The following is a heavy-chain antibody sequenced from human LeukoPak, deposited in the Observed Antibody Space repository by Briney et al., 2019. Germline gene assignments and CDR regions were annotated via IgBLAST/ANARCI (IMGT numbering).Heavy chain of an antibody. V-gene: IGHV3-48*02. J-gene: IGHJ4*02. Sequence: PGGSLRLSCAASGFTVSSSYMNWVRQAPGKGLEWVSYISSGSGTIYYADSVKGRFTISRDNAKNSLYLQMNSLRDEDTAMYYCARDSSRRLPLDYWGQGTLVTVSS. CDR3: ARDSSRRLPLDY. CDR1: GFTVSSSY. CDR2: ISSGSGTI.